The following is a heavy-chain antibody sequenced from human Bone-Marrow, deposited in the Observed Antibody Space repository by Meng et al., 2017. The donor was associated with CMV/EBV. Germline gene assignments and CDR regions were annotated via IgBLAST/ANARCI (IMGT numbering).Heavy chain of an antibody. Sequence: GESLKISCAASGFTFSSYAMSWVRQAPGKGLEWVSAISGSGGSTYYADSVKGRFTISRDNSKNTLYLQMNSLRAEDTAVYYCAKGRIAAAGTTGYGKDVWGQGTTVTVSS. CDR1: GFTFSSYA. CDR3: AKGRIAAAGTTGYGKDV. J-gene: IGHJ6*02. CDR2: ISGSGGST. V-gene: IGHV3-23*01. D-gene: IGHD6-13*01.